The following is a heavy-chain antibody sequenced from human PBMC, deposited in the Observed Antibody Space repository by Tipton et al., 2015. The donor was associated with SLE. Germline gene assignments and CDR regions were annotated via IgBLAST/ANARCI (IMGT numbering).Heavy chain of an antibody. CDR1: GGSISDHY. J-gene: IGHJ4*02. CDR3: ARAQYGPDYFDY. Sequence: TLSLTCTVSGGSISDHYWSWIRQPPGKGLEWIGYLSYSGTTNYNPSLKSRVTISLDTSKSEFSLKLRSVTAADTAVYYCARAQYGPDYFDYWGQGTLVTVSS. CDR2: LSYSGTT. V-gene: IGHV4-59*11. D-gene: IGHD4-17*01.